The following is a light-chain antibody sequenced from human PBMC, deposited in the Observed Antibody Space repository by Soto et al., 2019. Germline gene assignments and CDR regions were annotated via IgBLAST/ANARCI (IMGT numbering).Light chain of an antibody. J-gene: IGKJ3*01. Sequence: EVVLTQSPDTLSLSPGERATLSCRASQSVSSFLAWYQQKPGQAPRLLIYDASNRATGIPARFSGSGSGTDFTLTISRLEPEDFAVYYCQQYGSSPFTFGPGTKVDIK. CDR2: DAS. CDR3: QQYGSSPFT. CDR1: QSVSSF. V-gene: IGKV3-20*01.